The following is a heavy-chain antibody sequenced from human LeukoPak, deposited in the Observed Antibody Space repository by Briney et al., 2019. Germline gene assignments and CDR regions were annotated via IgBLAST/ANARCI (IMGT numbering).Heavy chain of an antibody. CDR2: ISAYNGNT. J-gene: IGHJ5*02. Sequence: ASVKVSCKASGYTFTSYGISWVRQAPGQGLEWMGWISAYNGNTNYAQKLQGRVTMTTDTSTSTAYMELRSLRSDDTAVYYCARDDDILTGYSQLGFDPWGQGTLVTVSS. CDR3: ARDDDILTGYSQLGFDP. V-gene: IGHV1-18*01. D-gene: IGHD3-9*01. CDR1: GYTFTSYG.